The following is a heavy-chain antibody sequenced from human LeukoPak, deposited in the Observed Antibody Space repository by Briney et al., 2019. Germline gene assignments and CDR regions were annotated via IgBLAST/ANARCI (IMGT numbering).Heavy chain of an antibody. CDR3: AKVNWCSASCADA. V-gene: IGHV4-59*08. Sequence: SETLSLTCTVSGGSISSYYWSWLRQPPGEGLEWIGYIYYSGSTNYNPSLKSRVTISVDTSKNQFSLKLSSVTAADTAVYYCAKVNWCSASCADAWGQGTLVTVSS. CDR2: IYYSGST. CDR1: GGSISSYY. J-gene: IGHJ4*02. D-gene: IGHD2-2*01.